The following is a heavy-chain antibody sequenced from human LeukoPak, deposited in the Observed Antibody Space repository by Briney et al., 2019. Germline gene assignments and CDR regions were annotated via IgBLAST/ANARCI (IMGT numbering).Heavy chain of an antibody. Sequence: GESLKISCKGSGYSFTSYWIGWVRQMPGKGLEWMGIIYPGDSDTRYSPSFQGQVTISADKSISTAHLQWSSLKASDTAMYYCARRSYCSSTSCYSSYYYYYGMDVWGKGTTVTVSS. CDR1: GYSFTSYW. V-gene: IGHV5-51*01. D-gene: IGHD2-2*01. CDR3: ARRSYCSSTSCYSSYYYYYGMDV. CDR2: IYPGDSDT. J-gene: IGHJ6*04.